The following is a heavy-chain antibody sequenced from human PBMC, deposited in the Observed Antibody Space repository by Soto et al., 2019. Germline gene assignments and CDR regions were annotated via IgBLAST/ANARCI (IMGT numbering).Heavy chain of an antibody. Sequence: SETLSLTCTVSGGSISSYYWSWIRQPPGKGLEWIGYIYYSGSTNYNPSLKSRVTISVDTSKNQFSLKLSSVAAADTAVYYCARGSSIAGLYYGMDVWGQGTTVTVSS. D-gene: IGHD6-6*01. CDR1: GGSISSYY. CDR2: IYYSGST. V-gene: IGHV4-59*12. J-gene: IGHJ6*02. CDR3: ARGSSIAGLYYGMDV.